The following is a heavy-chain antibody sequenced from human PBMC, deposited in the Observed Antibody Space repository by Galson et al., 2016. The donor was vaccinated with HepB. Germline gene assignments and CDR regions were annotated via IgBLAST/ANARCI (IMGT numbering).Heavy chain of an antibody. CDR3: VVSVYYR. J-gene: IGHJ5*02. CDR2: ISGSGVTT. Sequence: SLRLSCAASAFTRHAMSWVRQAPGKGLEWVSEISGSGVTTYYADSVKGRFTVSRDNSGHTLYLQMNSLIPENTAVYYCVVSVYYRWGRGTLVTVSS. CDR1: AFTRHA. D-gene: IGHD3-22*01. V-gene: IGHV3-23*01.